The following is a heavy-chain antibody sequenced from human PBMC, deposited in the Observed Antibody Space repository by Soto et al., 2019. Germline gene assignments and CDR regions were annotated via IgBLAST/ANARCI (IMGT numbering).Heavy chain of an antibody. D-gene: IGHD6-13*01. Sequence: SETLSLTCAVSGGSISSSNWWSWVRQPPGKGLEWIGEIYHSGSTNYNPSLKSRVTISVDKSKNQFSLKLSSVTAADTAVYYCAGDSSSWYWFDPWGQGTLVTVSS. J-gene: IGHJ5*02. CDR3: AGDSSSWYWFDP. CDR1: GGSISSSNW. V-gene: IGHV4-4*02. CDR2: IYHSGST.